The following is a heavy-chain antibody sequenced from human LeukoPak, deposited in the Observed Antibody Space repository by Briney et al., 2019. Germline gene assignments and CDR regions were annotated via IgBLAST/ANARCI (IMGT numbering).Heavy chain of an antibody. J-gene: IGHJ4*02. CDR3: ARELQLERLAFGKEGSAFDY. CDR2: IYSGGST. Sequence: GGSLRLSCAASGFSFSSYGMSWVRQAPGKGLEWVSLIYSGGSTYYADSVKGRFTISRDNAKNSLYLQMNRLRADDTAVYYCARELQLERLAFGKEGSAFDYWGQGTLVTVSS. D-gene: IGHD1-1*01. CDR1: GFSFSSYG. V-gene: IGHV3-66*01.